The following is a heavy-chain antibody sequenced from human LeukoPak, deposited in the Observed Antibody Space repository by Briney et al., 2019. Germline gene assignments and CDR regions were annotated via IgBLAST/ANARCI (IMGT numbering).Heavy chain of an antibody. CDR1: GGSMSSYY. J-gene: IGHJ4*02. CDR2: IYNSGST. Sequence: SETLSLTCTVSGGSMSSYYWSWIRQPAGKGLEWIGRIYNSGSTNYNPSLKSRLIMSVDTSKNQFSLKLSSVTAADTAVYYCARGYGKYYDSSGYYDWGQGTLVTVSS. CDR3: ARGYGKYYDSSGYYD. V-gene: IGHV4-4*07. D-gene: IGHD3-22*01.